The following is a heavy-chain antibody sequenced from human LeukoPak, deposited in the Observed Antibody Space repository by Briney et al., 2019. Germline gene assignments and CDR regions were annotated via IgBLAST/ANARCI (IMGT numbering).Heavy chain of an antibody. V-gene: IGHV4-59*01. D-gene: IGHD6-19*01. J-gene: IGHJ2*01. CDR3: ARHDSSGWYFWCFDL. CDR1: GGSISSYY. Sequence: PSETLSLTCTVSGGSISSYYWSWIRQPPGKGLEWIGYIYYSGSTNYNPSLKSRVTISVDTSKNQFSLKLSSVTAADTAVYYCARHDSSGWYFWCFDLWGRGTLVTVSS. CDR2: IYYSGST.